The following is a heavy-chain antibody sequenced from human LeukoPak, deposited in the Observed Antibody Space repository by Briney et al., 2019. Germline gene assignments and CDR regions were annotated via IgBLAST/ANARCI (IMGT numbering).Heavy chain of an antibody. D-gene: IGHD5-12*01. CDR3: ASCGYSGYFDY. CDR2: IYYSGST. Sequence: PSQTLSLTCTVSGDSISSGGFHWSWIRQHPGKGLEWIGYIYYSGSTYYNPSLESRLTISVDTSKNQFSLKLTSVTAADTAVYYCASCGYSGYFDYWGQGTLVTVSS. CDR1: GDSISSGGFH. J-gene: IGHJ4*02. V-gene: IGHV4-31*03.